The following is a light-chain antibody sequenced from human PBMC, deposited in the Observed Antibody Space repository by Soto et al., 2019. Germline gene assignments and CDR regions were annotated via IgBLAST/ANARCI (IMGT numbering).Light chain of an antibody. CDR1: SSDVGGYNY. Sequence: QSALTQPASVSGSPGQSITISCTGTSSDVGGYNYVSRYQQHPGKAHKLMIYDVSNRPSGVSNRFSGSKSGNTASLTISGLQAEDEADYYCSLSKVFGTGTKVTVL. J-gene: IGLJ1*01. CDR3: SLSKV. V-gene: IGLV2-14*01. CDR2: DVS.